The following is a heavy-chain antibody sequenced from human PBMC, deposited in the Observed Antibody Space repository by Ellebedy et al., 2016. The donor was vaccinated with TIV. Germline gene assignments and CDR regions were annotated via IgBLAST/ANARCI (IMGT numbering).Heavy chain of an antibody. V-gene: IGHV1-2*02. J-gene: IGHJ3*02. D-gene: IGHD6-19*01. CDR2: INPNSGGT. Sequence: ASVKVSCKASGYTFTGYYMHWVRQAPGQGLEWMGWINPNSGGTNYAQKFQGRVTMTRDTSISTAYMELSRLRSDDTAVYYCQRETPGIAVAGHDAFDIWGQGTMVTVSS. CDR3: QRETPGIAVAGHDAFDI. CDR1: GYTFTGYY.